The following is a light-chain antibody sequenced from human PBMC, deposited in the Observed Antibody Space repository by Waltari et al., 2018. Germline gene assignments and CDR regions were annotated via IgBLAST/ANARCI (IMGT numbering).Light chain of an antibody. Sequence: DIVMTQSPDSLAVSLGERATINCRSSQSVSSNLAWYQQKPGQAPRLLIYGASTRATGIPARFSGSGSGTEFTLTISSLQSEDFAVYYCQQYNNWSGTFGQGTKVEIK. J-gene: IGKJ1*01. CDR1: QSVSSN. CDR3: QQYNNWSGT. CDR2: GAS. V-gene: IGKV3-15*01.